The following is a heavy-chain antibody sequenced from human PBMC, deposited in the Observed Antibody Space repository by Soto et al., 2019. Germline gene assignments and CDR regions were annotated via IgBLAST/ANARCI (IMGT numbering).Heavy chain of an antibody. CDR2: MNPNSGNT. CDR3: ARSIAVAVYATGY. Sequence: QVPLVQSGAEVKKPGASVKVSCKASGYTFTSYDINWVRQATGQGLEWMGWMNPNSGNTGYAQKFQGRVTMTRNTSRSTAYMELSSLRSEDTAVYYCARSIAVAVYATGYWGQGTLVTVSS. V-gene: IGHV1-8*01. CDR1: GYTFTSYD. D-gene: IGHD6-19*01. J-gene: IGHJ4*02.